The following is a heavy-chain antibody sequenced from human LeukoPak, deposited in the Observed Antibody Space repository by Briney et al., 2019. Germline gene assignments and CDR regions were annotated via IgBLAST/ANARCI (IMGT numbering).Heavy chain of an antibody. D-gene: IGHD3-16*02. Sequence: PSETLSLTCTVSGGSISSYYWSWIRQPPGKGLEWIGYIYYSGTTNYNPSLKSRVTISVDTSKKKISLKLSSVTAADTAVYYCARGRYRTVSRGWFDPWGQGTLVTVSS. V-gene: IGHV4-59*01. J-gene: IGHJ5*02. CDR1: GGSISSYY. CDR3: ARGRYRTVSRGWFDP. CDR2: IYYSGTT.